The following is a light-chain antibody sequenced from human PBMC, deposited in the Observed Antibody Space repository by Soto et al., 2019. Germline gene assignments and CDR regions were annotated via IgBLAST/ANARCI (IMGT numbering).Light chain of an antibody. CDR2: DNS. J-gene: IGLJ2*01. Sequence: SYVLTQPPSVSVAPGQTASITCGGNNIGTKSVYWYQQKPGQAPALVVYDNSDRPSGIPERFSGSNSGNTATLTISRVEAGDEADYYCQVWDTKTDRVVFGGGTKLTVL. V-gene: IGLV3-21*02. CDR3: QVWDTKTDRVV. CDR1: NIGTKS.